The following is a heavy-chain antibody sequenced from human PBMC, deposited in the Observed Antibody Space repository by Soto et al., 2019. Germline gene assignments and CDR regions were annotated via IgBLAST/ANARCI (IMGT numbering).Heavy chain of an antibody. CDR2: MYYSGIT. Sequence: SETLSLTCTVSVAPVSSETHFWTWIRQPPGKGLEWIEYMYYSGITNSNPALKSRVTLSVDRSRNQFSLSLNSVTAADTAVYYCAREDMSGTYYFDYWGPGTQVTVSS. J-gene: IGHJ4*02. CDR3: AREDMSGTYYFDY. V-gene: IGHV4-61*01. CDR1: VAPVSSETHF. D-gene: IGHD1-26*01.